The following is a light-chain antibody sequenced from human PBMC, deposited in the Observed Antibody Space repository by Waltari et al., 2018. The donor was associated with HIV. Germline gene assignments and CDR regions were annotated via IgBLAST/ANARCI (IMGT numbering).Light chain of an antibody. J-gene: IGKJ1*01. Sequence: DIQMTQSPSTLYASVGDRVTITCRASQRISSCLASYQQKPGKAPKLLIYKASNLESGVPSRFSGSGSGTEFTLTISSLQPDDFATYYCQQYNTYLWTFGQGTEVEIK. CDR2: KAS. CDR1: QRISSC. CDR3: QQYNTYLWT. V-gene: IGKV1-5*03.